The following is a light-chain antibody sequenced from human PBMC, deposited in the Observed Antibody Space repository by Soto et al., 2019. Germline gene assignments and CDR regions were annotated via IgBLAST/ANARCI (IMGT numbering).Light chain of an antibody. V-gene: IGKV1-39*01. CDR3: QQSYSTPRT. CDR1: QSISSY. Sequence: DIQMTQSPSSLSASVGERVTINFRASQSISSYLNWYQQKPGIAPKLLIYAASSLQSGVPSRFSGIGSWTDFTLTISSLQPEDFATYYCQQSYSTPRTFGQGTKVDIK. J-gene: IGKJ1*01. CDR2: AAS.